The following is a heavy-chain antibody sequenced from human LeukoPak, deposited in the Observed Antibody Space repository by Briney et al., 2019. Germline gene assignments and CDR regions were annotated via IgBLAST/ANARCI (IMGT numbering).Heavy chain of an antibody. CDR2: ISSSGSTI. CDR1: GFTFSSHG. CDR3: ARASPGPYCSSTSCYAGNWFDP. J-gene: IGHJ5*02. Sequence: GGTLRLSCAASGFTFSSHGMSWVRQAPGKGLEWVSYISSSGSTIYYADSVKGRFTISRDNAKNSLYLQMDSLRAEDTAVYYCARASPGPYCSSTSCYAGNWFDPWGQGTLVTVSS. V-gene: IGHV3-48*04. D-gene: IGHD2-2*01.